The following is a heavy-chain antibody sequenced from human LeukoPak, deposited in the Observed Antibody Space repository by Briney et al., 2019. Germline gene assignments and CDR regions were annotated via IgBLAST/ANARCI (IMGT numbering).Heavy chain of an antibody. J-gene: IGHJ4*02. CDR2: LRFYGSNK. Sequence: PGGSLRLSCAASGFTFSSYGMHWVRQAPGNGLEWMAFLRFYGSNKYYADSVKARFTISRDHSKTTLYLQVNSPRAEDTAVYYCAKDWSNSGWYFDYWGQGTLVTVSS. V-gene: IGHV3-30*02. CDR3: AKDWSNSGWYFDY. CDR1: GFTFSSYG. D-gene: IGHD6-19*01.